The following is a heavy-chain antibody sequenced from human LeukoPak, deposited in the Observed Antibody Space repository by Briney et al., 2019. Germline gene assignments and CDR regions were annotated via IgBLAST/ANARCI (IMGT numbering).Heavy chain of an antibody. CDR2: IYSGGST. Sequence: GGSLRLSCAASGFTVSSNYMSWVRQAPGKGLEWVSVIYSGGSTYYADSVKGRFTISRDNSKNTLYLQMNSLRAEDTAVYHCARMYSSSSYGMDVWGQGTTVTVSS. D-gene: IGHD6-6*01. J-gene: IGHJ6*02. V-gene: IGHV3-53*01. CDR1: GFTVSSNY. CDR3: ARMYSSSSYGMDV.